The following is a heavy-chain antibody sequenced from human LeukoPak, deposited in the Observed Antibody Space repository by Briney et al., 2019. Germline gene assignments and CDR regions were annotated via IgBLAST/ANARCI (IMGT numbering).Heavy chain of an antibody. CDR1: GYTFTNYG. CDR3: GRGGAQYSSGLDY. V-gene: IGHV1-18*01. J-gene: IGHJ4*02. CDR2: ISPYNADT. D-gene: IGHD5-18*01. Sequence: ASVKVSCKASGYTFTNYGISWVRQAPGQGLEWMGWISPYNADTNYAQNLQGRVTLTTDTSTTTAYMELRSLRSDDTAMYYCGRGGAQYSSGLDYWGQGTLVTVSS.